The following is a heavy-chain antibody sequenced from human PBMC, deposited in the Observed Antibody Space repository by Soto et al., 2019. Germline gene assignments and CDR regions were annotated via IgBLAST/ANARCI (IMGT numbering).Heavy chain of an antibody. CDR1: GGTFSSYA. CDR2: IIPIFGTA. D-gene: IGHD2-2*01. J-gene: IGHJ6*02. CDR3: ARDPESTPNYYGMDV. V-gene: IGHV1-69*13. Sequence: ASVKVSCKASGGTFSSYAISWVRQAPGQGLEWMGGIIPIFGTANYAQKFQGRVTITADESTSTAYMELSSLRSEDTAVYYCARDPESTPNYYGMDVWGQGTTVTVSS.